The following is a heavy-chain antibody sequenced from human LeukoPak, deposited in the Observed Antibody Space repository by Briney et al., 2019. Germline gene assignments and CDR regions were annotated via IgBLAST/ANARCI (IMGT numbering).Heavy chain of an antibody. D-gene: IGHD6-19*01. V-gene: IGHV3-48*01. CDR2: ISSSSSTI. CDR3: AKDLRYSSGWGTCDY. CDR1: GFTFSTYS. J-gene: IGHJ4*02. Sequence: PGGSLRLSCAASGFTFSTYSMNWVRQAPGKGLEWVSYISSSSSTIYYADSVKGRFTISRDNAKNSLYLQMNSLRAEDTAVYYCAKDLRYSSGWGTCDYWGQGTLVTVSS.